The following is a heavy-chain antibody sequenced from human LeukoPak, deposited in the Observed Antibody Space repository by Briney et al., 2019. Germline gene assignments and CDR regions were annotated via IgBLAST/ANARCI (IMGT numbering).Heavy chain of an antibody. J-gene: IGHJ4*02. V-gene: IGHV3-13*04. CDR3: VRAPPGTGWLVDY. CDR2: INTAGDT. CDR1: GFTFSNYD. Sequence: GGSLRLSCAASGFTFSNYDMLWVGQVTGTGLEWVSAINTAGDTYYPGSLKGRFTISRENAKNALYLQMNSLRAGDTAVYYCVRAPPGTGWLVDYWGQGTLVTVSS. D-gene: IGHD6-19*01.